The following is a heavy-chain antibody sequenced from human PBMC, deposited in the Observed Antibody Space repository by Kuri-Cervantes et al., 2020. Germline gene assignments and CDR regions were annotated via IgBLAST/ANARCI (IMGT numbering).Heavy chain of an antibody. Sequence: SVKVSCKASGYTFTSYYMHWVRQAPGQGLEWMGGIIPIFGTANYAQKFQGRVTITTDESTSTAYMELSSLRSEDTAVYYCARESPVGPCDYWGQGTLVTVSS. CDR2: IIPIFGTA. V-gene: IGHV1-69*05. J-gene: IGHJ4*02. CDR3: ARESPVGPCDY. CDR1: GYTFTSYY.